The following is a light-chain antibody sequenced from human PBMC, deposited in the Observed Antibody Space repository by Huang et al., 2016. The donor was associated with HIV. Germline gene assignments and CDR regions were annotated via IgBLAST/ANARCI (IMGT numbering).Light chain of an antibody. CDR3: QQRNNWPPWT. CDR2: DAS. V-gene: IGKV3-11*01. Sequence: EIVLTQSPATLSLSPGEGATLSCRASQSIGSYLAWYQQTPGQAPRLLIYDASIRATCIPARFSGRGSGTDFTLTISSLEPEDFAVYYCQQRNNWPPWTFGQGTKVELK. CDR1: QSIGSY. J-gene: IGKJ1*01.